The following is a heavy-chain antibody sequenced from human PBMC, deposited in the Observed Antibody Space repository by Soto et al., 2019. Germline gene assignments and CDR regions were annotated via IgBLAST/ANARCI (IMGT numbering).Heavy chain of an antibody. J-gene: IGHJ6*02. Sequence: GASVKVSCKTSGYTFTSDYINWVRQATGQGLELMGWMNPNSGNTGYAQKFQGRVTMTRNTSISTAYMELSSLRSEDTAVYYCASTATYNFWSVYLGMDVWGQGTTDTVSS. V-gene: IGHV1-8*01. CDR3: ASTATYNFWSVYLGMDV. CDR2: MNPNSGNT. D-gene: IGHD3-3*01. CDR1: GYTFTSDY.